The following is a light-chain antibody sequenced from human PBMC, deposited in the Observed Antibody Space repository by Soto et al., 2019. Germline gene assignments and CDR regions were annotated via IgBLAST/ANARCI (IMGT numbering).Light chain of an antibody. CDR1: QDIGDH. J-gene: IGKJ4*01. Sequence: DIQMTQSPSSLSASVGDRVTITCQASQDIGDHLNWYQQEPGKVPELLIYTASILETGVTSRFSGSGSGTFFTFTISSLQPEDIATYYCQQYDDVPTLTFGGGTKVEIK. CDR2: TAS. V-gene: IGKV1-33*01. CDR3: QQYDDVPTLT.